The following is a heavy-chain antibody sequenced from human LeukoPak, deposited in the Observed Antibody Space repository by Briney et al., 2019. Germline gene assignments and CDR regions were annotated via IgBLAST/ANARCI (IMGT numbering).Heavy chain of an antibody. D-gene: IGHD3-10*01. CDR2: NIDSGGST. CDR1: GFNLHSYG. Sequence: GGSLRLSCAASGFNLHSYGMSWVRQAAGKGREWVAGNIDSGGSTFYTHSLKGRFTISVDTSKNTLYLHMSSLRAEDTAIYYCAKDASILRSVYYFDCWGQGSRVIVSS. CDR3: AKDASILRSVYYFDC. V-gene: IGHV3-23*01. J-gene: IGHJ4*02.